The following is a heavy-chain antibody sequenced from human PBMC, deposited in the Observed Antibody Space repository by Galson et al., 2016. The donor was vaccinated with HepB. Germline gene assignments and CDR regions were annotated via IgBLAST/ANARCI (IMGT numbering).Heavy chain of an antibody. CDR2: INNDGSST. Sequence: SLRLSCAASGFTFSSYWMHWVRQAPGKGLVWVSRINNDGSSTTYADSVKGRFTISRDNAKNTLYLQMNSLGAEDTAVYYCAREVYCIGGSCYRGSNWFDPWGQGTLVTVSS. V-gene: IGHV3-74*01. D-gene: IGHD2-15*01. CDR3: AREVYCIGGSCYRGSNWFDP. CDR1: GFTFSSYW. J-gene: IGHJ5*02.